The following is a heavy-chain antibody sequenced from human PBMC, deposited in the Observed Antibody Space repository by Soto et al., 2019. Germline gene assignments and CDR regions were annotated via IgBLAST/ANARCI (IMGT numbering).Heavy chain of an antibody. D-gene: IGHD1-1*01. CDR3: ATTRTIGTPEFAY. V-gene: IGHV3-30*03. J-gene: IGHJ4*02. CDR2: VSYDGNDK. Sequence: QVQLVESGGGVVQPGRSLRLSCAASGFTFSSYDMHWVRQGPGEGLEWVAFVSYDGNDKYSADCVKGRFTISRDNSKNTVYLQMSSLRAEDTAVYYCATTRTIGTPEFAYWGQGTLVTVSS. CDR1: GFTFSSYD.